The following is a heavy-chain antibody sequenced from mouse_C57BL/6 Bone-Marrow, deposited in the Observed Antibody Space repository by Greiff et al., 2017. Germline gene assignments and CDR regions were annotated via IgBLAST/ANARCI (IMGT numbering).Heavy chain of an antibody. CDR1: GFTFSSYA. V-gene: IGHV5-4*03. J-gene: IGHJ1*03. D-gene: IGHD2-4*01. CDR2: ISDGGSYT. CDR3: ARGMITFYWDFDV. Sequence: EVNLVESGGGLVKPGGSLKLSCAASGFTFSSYAMSWVRQTPEKRLEWVATISDGGSYTYYPDNVKGRFTISRDNAKNNLYLQMSHLKSEDTAMYYCARGMITFYWDFDVWGTGTTVTVSS.